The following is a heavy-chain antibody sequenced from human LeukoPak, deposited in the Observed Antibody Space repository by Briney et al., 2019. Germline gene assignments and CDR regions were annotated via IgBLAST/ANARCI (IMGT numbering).Heavy chain of an antibody. D-gene: IGHD6-19*01. V-gene: IGHV4-61*02. J-gene: IGHJ4*02. CDR2: IYTSGST. Sequence: SXTLSLTCTVSGGSISSGSYYWSWIRQPDGKGLEWIERIYTSGSTNYNPSLKSRVTISVDTSKNQFSLKLSSVTAADTAVYYCASEGYSSANLDYWGQGTLVTVSS. CDR1: GGSISSGSYY. CDR3: ASEGYSSANLDY.